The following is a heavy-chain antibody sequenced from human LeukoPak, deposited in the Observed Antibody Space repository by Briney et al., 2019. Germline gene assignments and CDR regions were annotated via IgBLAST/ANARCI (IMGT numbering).Heavy chain of an antibody. J-gene: IGHJ2*01. D-gene: IGHD1-26*01. V-gene: IGHV4-61*01. CDR3: ARERSGSYYRWYFDL. CDR1: GGSVSGDPYY. CDR2: VYNGGST. Sequence: SETLSLTCTVSGGSVSGDPYYWSWIRQSPGKRLEWIGFVYNGGSTNYNPSLKSRVTMSVDTSKNQFSLKMSYVTAADTAMYYCARERSGSYYRWYFDLWGRGTLVTVSS.